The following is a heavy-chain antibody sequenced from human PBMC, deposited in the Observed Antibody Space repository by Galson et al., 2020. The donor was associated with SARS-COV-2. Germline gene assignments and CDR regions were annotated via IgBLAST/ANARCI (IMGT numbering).Heavy chain of an antibody. CDR3: AKILDYGQYGDYGLDWFDP. CDR1: GGSISPYY. D-gene: IGHD4-17*01. J-gene: IGHJ5*02. V-gene: IGHV4-59*01. Sequence: SETLSLTCTVSGGSISPYYWTWIRQPPGKGLEWIGYIYYSGTTNYNPSLKSRVTLSVDTSKNQFSLKLTSVTAADTAVYYCAKILDYGQYGDYGLDWFDPWGQGTLVTVSS. CDR2: IYYSGTT.